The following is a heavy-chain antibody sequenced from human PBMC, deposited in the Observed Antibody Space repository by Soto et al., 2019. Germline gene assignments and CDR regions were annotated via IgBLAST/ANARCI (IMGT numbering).Heavy chain of an antibody. CDR1: GFTCSYYE. J-gene: IGHJ5*02. CDR3: ARDTGRASADL. D-gene: IGHD6-13*01. V-gene: IGHV3-48*03. CDR2: ISHTDRLT. Sequence: EVQLAESGGDLVQPGGSLRLSCVGSGFTCSYYEMNWVRQAPGKGLERVAFISHTDRLTHYPDSVKGRFTISRDNAQNSLYLEMTSLRVEDTGVYYCARDTGRASADLWGQGTLVTVSS.